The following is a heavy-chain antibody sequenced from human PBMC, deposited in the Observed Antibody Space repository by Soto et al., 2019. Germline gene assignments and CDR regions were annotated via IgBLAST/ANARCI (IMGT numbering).Heavy chain of an antibody. CDR2: IYYSGST. J-gene: IGHJ5*02. CDR1: GGSISSGDYY. CDR3: ARGWGPYGGNSRDNWFDP. V-gene: IGHV4-30-4*02. Sequence: SDTLSLTCTVSGGSISSGDYYWSWIRQPPGKGLEWIGYIYYSGSTYYNPSLKSRVTISVDTSKNQFSLKLSSVTAADTAVYYCARGWGPYGGNSRDNWFDPWGRGTLVTVSS. D-gene: IGHD4-17*01.